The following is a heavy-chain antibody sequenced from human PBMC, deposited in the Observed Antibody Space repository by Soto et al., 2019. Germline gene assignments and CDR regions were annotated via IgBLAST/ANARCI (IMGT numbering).Heavy chain of an antibody. CDR3: ASLPHNWNDEWDYGMDV. CDR1: GFTFSSYS. D-gene: IGHD1-1*01. Sequence: GGSLRLSCAASGFTFSSYSMNWVRQAPGKGLEWVSSISSSSSYIYYADSVKGRFTISRDNAKNSLYLQMNSLRAEDTAVYYCASLPHNWNDEWDYGMDVWGQGTTVTVSS. V-gene: IGHV3-21*01. CDR2: ISSSSSYI. J-gene: IGHJ6*02.